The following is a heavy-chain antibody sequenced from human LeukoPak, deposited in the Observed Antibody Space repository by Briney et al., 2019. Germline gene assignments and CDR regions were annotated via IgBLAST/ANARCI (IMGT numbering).Heavy chain of an antibody. V-gene: IGHV1-2*02. J-gene: IGHJ4*02. CDR2: INPNSGGT. D-gene: IGHD1-1*01. Sequence: GASVKVSCKASGYTFTGYYMHWVRQAPGQGLEWMGWINPNSGGTNYAQKFQGRVTMARDTSISTAYMELSRLRSDDTAVYYCARGFERGLGTKKMTFPNWGQGTLVTVSS. CDR1: GYTFTGYY. CDR3: ARGFERGLGTKKMTFPN.